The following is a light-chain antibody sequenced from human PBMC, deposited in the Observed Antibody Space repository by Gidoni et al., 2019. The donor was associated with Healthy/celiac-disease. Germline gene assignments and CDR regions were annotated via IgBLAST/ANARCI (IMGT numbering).Light chain of an antibody. CDR3: QQSYSTPWT. Sequence: DIQMTQSPSSLSASVGDRVTITCRASQSISSYLNWYKQKPGKAPKLLIYAASSLQSGVPSRFSGSGSWTDFTLPISSLQPEDFATYYCQQSYSTPWTFGQGTKVEIK. V-gene: IGKV1-39*01. J-gene: IGKJ1*01. CDR1: QSISSY. CDR2: AAS.